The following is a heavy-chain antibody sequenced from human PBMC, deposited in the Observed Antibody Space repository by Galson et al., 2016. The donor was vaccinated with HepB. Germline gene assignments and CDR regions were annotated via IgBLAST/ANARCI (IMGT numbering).Heavy chain of an antibody. CDR3: ASSPSGGYYYYYTDV. CDR2: IYPAGST. CDR1: GFTVSSNY. D-gene: IGHD1-26*01. J-gene: IGHJ6*03. V-gene: IGHV3-53*01. Sequence: SLRLSCAASGFTVSSNYMSWVRQAPGRGLEWVSVIYPAGSTFYADSVRGRFTISRDNSKNTLFLQMNTLRAEDTAVYYCASSPSGGYYYYYTDVWGKGTTVTVSS.